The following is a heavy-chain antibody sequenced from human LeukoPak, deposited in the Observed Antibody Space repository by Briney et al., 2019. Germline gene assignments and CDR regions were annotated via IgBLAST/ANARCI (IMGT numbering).Heavy chain of an antibody. Sequence: PSETLSLTCAVYGGSFSGYYWSWIRQPPGKGLEWIGEINHSGSTNYNPSLKSRVTISVDTSKNQFSLKLSSVTAADTAVYYCARVQKLARYTVGYFDYWGQGTLVTVSS. CDR2: INHSGST. J-gene: IGHJ4*02. D-gene: IGHD5-18*01. CDR1: GGSFSGYY. V-gene: IGHV4-34*01. CDR3: ARVQKLARYTVGYFDY.